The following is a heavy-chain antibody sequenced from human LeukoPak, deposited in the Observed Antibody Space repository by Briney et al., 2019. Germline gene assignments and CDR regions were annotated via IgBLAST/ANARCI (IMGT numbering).Heavy chain of an antibody. CDR1: GFTFSSYG. J-gene: IGHJ4*02. Sequence: GRSLRLSCAASGFTFSSYGMHWVRQAPGKGLEWVAVIWYDGSNKYHADSVKGRFTISRGNSKNTLYLQMNSLRAEDTAVYYCATHYCSSTSCYSFSGLWGQGTLVTVSS. CDR2: IWYDGSNK. V-gene: IGHV3-33*01. CDR3: ATHYCSSTSCYSFSGL. D-gene: IGHD2-2*01.